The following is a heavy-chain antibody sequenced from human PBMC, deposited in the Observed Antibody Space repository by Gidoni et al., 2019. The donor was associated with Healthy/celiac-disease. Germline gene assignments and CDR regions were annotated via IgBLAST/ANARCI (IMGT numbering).Heavy chain of an antibody. D-gene: IGHD2-2*01. Sequence: QVQLVQSGAEVKKPGSSVTVSCKASGGTFSSYAIIWVRQAPGQGLEWMGGIIPIFGTANYAQKFQGRVTITADESTSTAYMELSSLRSEDTAVYYCARYCSSTSCYYSPYYYGMDVWGQGTTVTVSS. J-gene: IGHJ6*02. CDR1: GGTFSSYA. CDR3: ARYCSSTSCYYSPYYYGMDV. V-gene: IGHV1-69*01. CDR2: IIPIFGTA.